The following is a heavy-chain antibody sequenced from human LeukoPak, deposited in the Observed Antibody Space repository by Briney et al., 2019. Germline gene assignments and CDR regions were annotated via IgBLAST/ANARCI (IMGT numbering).Heavy chain of an antibody. CDR1: GGSISGYY. D-gene: IGHD6-13*01. CDR2: INHSGST. V-gene: IGHV4-34*01. Sequence: PSETLSLTCAVYGGSISGYYWSWIRQPPGKGLEWIGEINHSGSTNYNPSLKSRVTISVDTSKNQFSLKLSSVTAADTAVYYCARGLAAAGIVDYWGQGTLITVSS. J-gene: IGHJ4*02. CDR3: ARGLAAAGIVDY.